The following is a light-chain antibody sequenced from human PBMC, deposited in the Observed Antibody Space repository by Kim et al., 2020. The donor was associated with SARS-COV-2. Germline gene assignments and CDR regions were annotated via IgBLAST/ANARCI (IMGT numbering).Light chain of an antibody. CDR2: RNN. CDR3: SAWDSSLSAWV. V-gene: IGLV10-54*04. Sequence: QAGLTQPPSVSKDLRQTATLTCTGNSNNVGNQGAVWLRQHQGLPPKFLFYRNNNRPSGISERFSASRSGNTASLTITGLQPEDEADYYCSAWDSSLSAWVFGGGTQLTVL. J-gene: IGLJ3*02. CDR1: SNNVGNQG.